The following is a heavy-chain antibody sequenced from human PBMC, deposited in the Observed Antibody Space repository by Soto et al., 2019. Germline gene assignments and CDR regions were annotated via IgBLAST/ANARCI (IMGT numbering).Heavy chain of an antibody. Sequence: GGSLRLSCAASGFTVSSNYMSWVRQAPGKGLEWVSVIYSGGSTYYADSVKGRFTISRDNSKNTLYLQMNSLRAEDTAVYCCATNDYGDYAFDIWGQGTMVTVSS. CDR3: ATNDYGDYAFDI. D-gene: IGHD4-17*01. J-gene: IGHJ3*02. CDR2: IYSGGST. V-gene: IGHV3-53*01. CDR1: GFTVSSNY.